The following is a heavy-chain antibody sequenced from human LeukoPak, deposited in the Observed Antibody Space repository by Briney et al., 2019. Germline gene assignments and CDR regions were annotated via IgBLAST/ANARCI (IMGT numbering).Heavy chain of an antibody. Sequence: KPSETLSLTCTVSGGSISSYYWSWIRQPPGKGLEWIGYIYYSGSTNYNPSLKSRVTISVDTSKNQFSLKLSSVTAADTAVYYCARAEIYCSSTSCSKDAFDIWGQGTMVTVSS. D-gene: IGHD2-2*01. CDR3: ARAEIYCSSTSCSKDAFDI. CDR1: GGSISSYY. J-gene: IGHJ3*02. CDR2: IYYSGST. V-gene: IGHV4-59*01.